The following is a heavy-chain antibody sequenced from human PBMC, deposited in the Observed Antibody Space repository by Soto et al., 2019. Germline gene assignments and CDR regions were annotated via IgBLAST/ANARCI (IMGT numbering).Heavy chain of an antibody. V-gene: IGHV3-23*01. CDR2: ISGSSSIT. CDR1: GFTFSNYA. D-gene: IGHD1-1*01. CDR3: AANWYENWFDP. J-gene: IGHJ5*02. Sequence: EVQLLESGGGLVQPGGSLRLSCAASGFTFSNYAMSWVRQAPEKGLEWVSTISGSSSITYYADSVKGRFTISRDNSKNTLYLQMNSLRAEDTAVYYCAANWYENWFDPWGQGTLVTVSS.